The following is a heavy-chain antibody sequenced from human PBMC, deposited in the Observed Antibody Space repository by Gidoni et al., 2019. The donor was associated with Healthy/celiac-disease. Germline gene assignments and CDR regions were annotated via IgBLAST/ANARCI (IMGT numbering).Heavy chain of an antibody. V-gene: IGHV3-30*18. CDR3: AKDRGTTSLDYYYYGMDV. CDR1: GFTFSSYG. J-gene: IGHJ6*02. D-gene: IGHD4-17*01. CDR2: ISYDGSNK. Sequence: GFTFSSYGMHWVRQAPGKGLEWVAVISYDGSNKYYADSVKGRFTISRDNSKNTLYLQMNSLRAEDTAVYYCAKDRGTTSLDYYYYGMDVWGQGTTVTVSS.